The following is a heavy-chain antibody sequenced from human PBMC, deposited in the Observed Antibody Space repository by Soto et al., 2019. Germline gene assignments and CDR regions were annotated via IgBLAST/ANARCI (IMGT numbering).Heavy chain of an antibody. J-gene: IGHJ5*02. CDR2: IYPGDSDT. CDR1: GYSFTSYW. CDR3: ARRPRYCSGGSCYRFGCFDP. V-gene: IGHV5-51*01. D-gene: IGHD2-15*01. Sequence: PGESLKISCKGSGYSFTSYWIGWVRQMPGKGLEWMGIIYPGDSDTRYSPSFQGQVTISADKSISTAYLQWSSLKASDTAMYYFARRPRYCSGGSCYRFGCFDPWGKGTLVTVSS.